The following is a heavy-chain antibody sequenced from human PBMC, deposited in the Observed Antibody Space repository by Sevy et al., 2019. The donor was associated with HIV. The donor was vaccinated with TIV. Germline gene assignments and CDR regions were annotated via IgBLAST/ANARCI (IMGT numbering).Heavy chain of an antibody. J-gene: IGHJ6*02. Sequence: GGSLRLSCAASGFTFSSYAMSWVRQAPGKGLEWVSAISGSGGSTYYADSVKGRFTISRDNSKNTLYLQMNSLRAEDTAVYYCAKVLYDLWSGYSGYYYGMDVWGQGTTVTVSS. CDR2: ISGSGGST. D-gene: IGHD3-3*01. CDR3: AKVLYDLWSGYSGYYYGMDV. CDR1: GFTFSSYA. V-gene: IGHV3-23*01.